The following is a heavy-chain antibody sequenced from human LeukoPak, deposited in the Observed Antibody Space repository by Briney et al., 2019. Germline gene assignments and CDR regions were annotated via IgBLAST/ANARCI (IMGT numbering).Heavy chain of an antibody. D-gene: IGHD2-2*01. CDR2: IIPIFGTA. CDR1: GGTFSSYA. J-gene: IGHJ4*02. CDR3: ARVGPYCSSTSCHYYFDY. V-gene: IGHV1-69*05. Sequence: GASVKVSCKASGGTFSSYAISWVRQAPGQGLEWMGGIIPIFGTANYAQKFQGRLTITTDESTSTAYMELSSLRSEDTAVYYCARVGPYCSSTSCHYYFDYWGQGTLVTVSS.